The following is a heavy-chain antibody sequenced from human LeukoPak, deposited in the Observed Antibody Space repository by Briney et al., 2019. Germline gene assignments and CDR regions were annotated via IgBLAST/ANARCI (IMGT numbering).Heavy chain of an antibody. CDR1: GYTFTSYG. CDR2: ISAYNGNT. V-gene: IGHV1-18*01. D-gene: IGHD1-26*01. J-gene: IGHJ4*02. Sequence: ASVKVSCKASGYTFTSYGISWVRQAPGQGLEWMGWISAYNGNTNYAQKLQGRVTMTTDTSTSTAYMELRSLRSDDTAVYYCAREVGATRPRVYFDYWGQGTLVTVSS. CDR3: AREVGATRPRVYFDY.